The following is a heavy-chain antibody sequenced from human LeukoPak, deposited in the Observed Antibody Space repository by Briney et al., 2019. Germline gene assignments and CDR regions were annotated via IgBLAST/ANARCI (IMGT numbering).Heavy chain of an antibody. CDR3: ARDQAAGPWDYYYGMDV. CDR1: GFTFSSYS. Sequence: PGGSLRLSCAASGFTFSSYSMNWVRQAPGKGLVWVSRINSDGSSTSYADSVKGRFTISRDNAKNTLYLQMNSLRAEDTAVYYCARDQAAGPWDYYYGMDVWGQGTTVSVSS. V-gene: IGHV3-74*01. CDR2: INSDGSST. J-gene: IGHJ6*02. D-gene: IGHD6-13*01.